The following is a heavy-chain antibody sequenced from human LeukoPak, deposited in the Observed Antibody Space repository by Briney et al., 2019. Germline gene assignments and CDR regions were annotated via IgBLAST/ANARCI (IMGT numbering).Heavy chain of an antibody. Sequence: ASVKVSRKASGYTFTSYDINWVRQATGQGLEWMGWMNPNSGNTGYAQKFQGRVTMTRNTSISTAYMELSSLRSEDTAVYYCARAKTTVTNFHYYYGMDVWGQGTTVTVSS. V-gene: IGHV1-8*01. D-gene: IGHD4-17*01. J-gene: IGHJ6*02. CDR1: GYTFTSYD. CDR3: ARAKTTVTNFHYYYGMDV. CDR2: MNPNSGNT.